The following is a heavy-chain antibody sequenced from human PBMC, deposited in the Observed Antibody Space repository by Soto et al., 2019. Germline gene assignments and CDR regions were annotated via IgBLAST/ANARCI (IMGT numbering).Heavy chain of an antibody. Sequence: SVKVSCKASGGTFSSYAISWVRQAPGQGLEWMGGIIPIFGTANYAQKFQGRVTITADESTSTAYMELSSLRSEDTAVYYCARAKDFYSSGYIYYFDYWGQGTLVTVSS. J-gene: IGHJ4*02. CDR3: ARAKDFYSSGYIYYFDY. D-gene: IGHD3-22*01. CDR2: IIPIFGTA. V-gene: IGHV1-69*13. CDR1: GGTFSSYA.